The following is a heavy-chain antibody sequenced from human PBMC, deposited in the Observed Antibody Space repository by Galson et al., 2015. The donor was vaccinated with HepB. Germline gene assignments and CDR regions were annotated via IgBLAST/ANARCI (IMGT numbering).Heavy chain of an antibody. V-gene: IGHV3-30*18. CDR3: AKGPYCGSTRCYYGMDV. CDR2: ISYDGHKN. CDR1: GFTFSNYV. J-gene: IGHJ6*02. D-gene: IGHD2-2*01. Sequence: SLRLSCAASGFTFSNYVMHWVRQAPGKRLEWVGVISYDGHKNYYAESVKGRFTISRDNSKNTLYLQMNSLRPEDTAVYYCAKGPYCGSTRCYYGMDVWGQGTTVTVSS.